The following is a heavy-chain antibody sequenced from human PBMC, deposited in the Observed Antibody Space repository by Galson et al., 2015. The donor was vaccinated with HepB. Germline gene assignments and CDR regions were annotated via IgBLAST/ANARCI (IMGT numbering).Heavy chain of an antibody. Sequence: SVKVSCKASGGTFSSYSISWVRQAPGQGLEWMGRIIPILGITNSAQKFQGRLTISADTSTGTAYMELSSLRSDDTAVFYCARHHIPSGNYGIYYGMDVWGQGTTVTVSS. J-gene: IGHJ6*02. CDR3: ARHHIPSGNYGIYYGMDV. V-gene: IGHV1-69*02. D-gene: IGHD3-10*01. CDR1: GGTFSSYS. CDR2: IIPILGIT.